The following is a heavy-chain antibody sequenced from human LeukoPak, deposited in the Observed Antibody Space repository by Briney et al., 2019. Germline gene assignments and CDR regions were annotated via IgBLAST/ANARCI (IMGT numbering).Heavy chain of an antibody. J-gene: IGHJ6*01. V-gene: IGHV4-59*01. Sequence: SETLSLTCTVSRGSISSYYWSWIRQPPGKGLEWIGYIYYSGSTNYNPSLKSRVTISVDTSKNQFSLKLSSVTAADTAVYYCARDTAMGLYYYGMDVWGKGPRSPSPQ. CDR2: IYYSGST. D-gene: IGHD5-18*01. CDR3: ARDTAMGLYYYGMDV. CDR1: RGSISSYY.